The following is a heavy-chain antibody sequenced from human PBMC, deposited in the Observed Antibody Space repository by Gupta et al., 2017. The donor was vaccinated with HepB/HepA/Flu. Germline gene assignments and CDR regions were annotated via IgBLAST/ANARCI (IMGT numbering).Heavy chain of an antibody. CDR3: ARIIAGRHYYYGMDV. CDR2: IFSNDEK. CDR1: GFSLSNARMG. J-gene: IGHJ6*02. V-gene: IGHV2-26*01. Sequence: QVTLKESGPVLVKPTETLTLTCTVSGFSLSNARMGVNWIRQPPGKALEWLAHIFSNDEKSYSTSLKSRLTISKDTSKSQVVLTMTNMDPVDTATYYCARIIAGRHYYYGMDVWGQGTTVTVSS. D-gene: IGHD6-13*01.